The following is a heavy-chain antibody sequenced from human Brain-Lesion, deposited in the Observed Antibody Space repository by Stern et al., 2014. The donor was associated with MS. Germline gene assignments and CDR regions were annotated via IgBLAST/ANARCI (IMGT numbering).Heavy chain of an antibody. Sequence: QVQLVQSGPGLVKPSETLSLTCTVSGGSLSSSTYYWAWIRQPPGKGLEWIGNIYYSGFTYYNPSLKSRVTISVDMSKNQFSLKLSSVTAADTAIYYCARHDSVPRPSQLYSARDRGPGYFDYWGQGTLVTVSS. V-gene: IGHV4-39*01. J-gene: IGHJ4*02. CDR1: GGSLSSSTYY. CDR2: IYYSGFT. D-gene: IGHD1-26*01. CDR3: ARHDSVPRPSQLYSARDRGPGYFDY.